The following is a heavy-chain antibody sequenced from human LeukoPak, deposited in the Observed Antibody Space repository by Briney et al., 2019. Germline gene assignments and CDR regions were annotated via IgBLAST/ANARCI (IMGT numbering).Heavy chain of an antibody. CDR3: AGDSSMGV. CDR2: IYYSGST. CDR1: GGSIRSYY. V-gene: IGHV4-59*01. J-gene: IGHJ6*02. Sequence: SETPSLTCTVSGGSIRSYYWSWIRQPPGKGLEWIANIYYSGSTNYNPSLKSRVIISLDTSKNQFSLKLSSVTAADAAVYYCAGDSSMGVWGRGTTVTVSS.